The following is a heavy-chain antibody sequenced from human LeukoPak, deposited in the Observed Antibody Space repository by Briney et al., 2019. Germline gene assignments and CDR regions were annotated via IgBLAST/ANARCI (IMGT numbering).Heavy chain of an antibody. CDR1: GGPFSGYY. V-gene: IGHV4-34*01. CDR2: INHSGST. J-gene: IGHJ3*02. CDR3: ARGDLWDTAMVTRKTVFNI. D-gene: IGHD5-18*01. Sequence: PSETLSLTCAAYGGPFSGYYWTGFRQPPGKGLEWIGEINHSGSTNYNPSLKSRVTISVDTSKNQFSLKLSSVTPADTAVYYCARGDLWDTAMVTRKTVFNIWGQGTMVTVSS.